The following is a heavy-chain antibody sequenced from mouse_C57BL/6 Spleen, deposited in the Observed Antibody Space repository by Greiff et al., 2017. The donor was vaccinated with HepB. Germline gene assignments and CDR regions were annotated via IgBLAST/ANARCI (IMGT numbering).Heavy chain of an antibody. Sequence: VQLQQSGTVLARPGASVKMSCKTSGYTFTSYWMHWVKQRPGQGLEWIGAIYPGNSDTSYNQKFKGKAKLTAVTSASTAYMELSSLTNEDSAVYYCTNYYGSSYVCFDYWGQGTTLTVSS. CDR1: GYTFTSYW. CDR3: TNYYGSSYVCFDY. J-gene: IGHJ2*01. CDR2: IYPGNSDT. D-gene: IGHD1-1*01. V-gene: IGHV1-5*01.